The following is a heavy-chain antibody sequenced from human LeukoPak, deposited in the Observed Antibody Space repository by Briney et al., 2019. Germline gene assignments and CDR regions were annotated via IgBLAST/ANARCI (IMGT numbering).Heavy chain of an antibody. D-gene: IGHD3/OR15-3a*01. V-gene: IGHV3-48*02. CDR2: ISSSSSTI. CDR1: GFTFSSYS. Sequence: TGGSLRLSCAASGFTFSSYSMNWVRQAPGKGLEWVSYISSSSSTIYYADSVKGRFTISRDNAKNSLYLQMKSLRDEDTAVYYCASGTGGFYWGQGTLVTVSS. CDR3: ASGTGGFY. J-gene: IGHJ4*02.